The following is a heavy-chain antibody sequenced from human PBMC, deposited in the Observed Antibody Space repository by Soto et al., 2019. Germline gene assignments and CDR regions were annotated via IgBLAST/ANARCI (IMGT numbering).Heavy chain of an antibody. CDR2: IKQDGSEK. J-gene: IGHJ3*02. D-gene: IGHD4-4*01. CDR3: ARFSMTTDDSFDI. CDR1: GFTFSSYW. Sequence: GGSLRLSCAASGFTFSSYWMSWVRQAPGKGLEWVANIKQDGSEKYYVDSGKGRFTISRDNAKNSLYLQMTSLRAEDMAVYYCARFSMTTDDSFDIWGQGTMVTVSS. V-gene: IGHV3-7*03.